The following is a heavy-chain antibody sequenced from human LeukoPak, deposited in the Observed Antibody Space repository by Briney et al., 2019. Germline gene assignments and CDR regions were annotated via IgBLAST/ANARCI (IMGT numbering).Heavy chain of an antibody. D-gene: IGHD6-19*01. Sequence: GASVKVSCKASGYTFTSYGISWVRQAPGQGLEWMGWISTYNGNTKYAQNLQGRVTMTTDTSTSTAYMELRTLRSDDTAVYYCARTRIAVAGTVWFDPWGQGTLVTVSS. V-gene: IGHV1-18*01. CDR1: GYTFTSYG. CDR2: ISTYNGNT. CDR3: ARTRIAVAGTVWFDP. J-gene: IGHJ5*02.